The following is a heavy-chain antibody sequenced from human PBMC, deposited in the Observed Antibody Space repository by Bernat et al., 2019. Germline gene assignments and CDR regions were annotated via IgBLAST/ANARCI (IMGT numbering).Heavy chain of an antibody. Sequence: QITLKESGPTLVKPTQTLTLTCTFSGFSLSTSRVGVGWIRQPPGKALEWLAIVYWDDDNRYRPSLKNRLTVTKDTSKNQVVLTMTNMDPVDTATYYCAHGLSTGGQFDYWGQGTLVTVSS. V-gene: IGHV2-5*02. J-gene: IGHJ4*02. D-gene: IGHD2-15*01. CDR2: VYWDDDN. CDR3: AHGLSTGGQFDY. CDR1: GFSLSTSRVG.